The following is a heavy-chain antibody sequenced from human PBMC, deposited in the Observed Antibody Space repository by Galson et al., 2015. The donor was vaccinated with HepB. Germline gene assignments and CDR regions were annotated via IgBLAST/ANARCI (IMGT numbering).Heavy chain of an antibody. V-gene: IGHV4-39*01. CDR3: ARLTISSTVPWFDP. CDR2: IYYSGRT. J-gene: IGHJ5*02. Sequence: LTCTVSGGSITSINYYWGWIRQPPGKGLEWIGYIYYSGRTYFNPSLKSRVIISVDASKNQFSLNLSSVTAADTAVYYCARLTISSTVPWFDPWGQGTLVTVSS. CDR1: GGSITSINYY. D-gene: IGHD1-1*01.